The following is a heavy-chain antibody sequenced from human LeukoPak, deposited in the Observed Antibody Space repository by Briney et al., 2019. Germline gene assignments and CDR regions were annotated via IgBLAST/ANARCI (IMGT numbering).Heavy chain of an antibody. Sequence: ASVKVSCKASGYTFTGYYMHGVRQAPGQGLEWMGRINPNSGGTNYAQKFQGRVTMTRDTSISTAYMELSRLRSDDTAVYYCAQNGCSGGGCYLDYYYGMDVWGQGTTVTVSS. CDR1: GYTFTGYY. D-gene: IGHD2-15*01. CDR3: AQNGCSGGGCYLDYYYGMDV. V-gene: IGHV1-2*06. CDR2: INPNSGGT. J-gene: IGHJ6*02.